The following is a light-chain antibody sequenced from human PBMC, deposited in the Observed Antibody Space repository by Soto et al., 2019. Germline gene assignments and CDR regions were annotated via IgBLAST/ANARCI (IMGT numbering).Light chain of an antibody. CDR1: QSISDT. Sequence: EIVMTQSPSTLSVSPGGRATLSCRASQSISDTLAWYQQKPGQAPRLLIHGASTRATGFPARFSGSGSGTDFTLTISSLQAEDVAVYYCQQYYSTPLTFGGGTKVDIK. J-gene: IGKJ4*01. V-gene: IGKV3-15*01. CDR3: QQYYSTPLT. CDR2: GAS.